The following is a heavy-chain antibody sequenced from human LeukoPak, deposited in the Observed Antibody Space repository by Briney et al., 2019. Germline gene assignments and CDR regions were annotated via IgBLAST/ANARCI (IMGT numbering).Heavy chain of an antibody. D-gene: IGHD3-22*01. J-gene: IGHJ5*02. CDR3: AKFRDNSGPRGGFDH. CDR2: ITGNGGST. Sequence: PGGSLRLSCAVSGFTFSTYAVTWVRQAPGKGLEWVSAITGNGGSTYYADSVKGRFTISRDNSKNMLHLQMNSLRVEDTAVYYCAKFRDNSGPRGGFDHWGQGTLVTVSP. CDR1: GFTFSTYA. V-gene: IGHV3-23*01.